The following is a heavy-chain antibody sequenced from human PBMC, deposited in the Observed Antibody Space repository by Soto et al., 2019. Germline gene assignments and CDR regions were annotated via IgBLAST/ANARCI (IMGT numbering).Heavy chain of an antibody. V-gene: IGHV1-69*02. CDR1: GVTFSSYT. D-gene: IGHD6-19*01. CDR2: IIPILGIA. Sequence: GASVKVSCKASGVTFSSYTISWVRQAPGQGLEWMGRIIPILGIANYAQKFQGRVTITADKSTSTAYMELSSLRSEDTAVYYCARRLSKPNISGWWGSVDYYYYGMDVWGQGTTVTVSS. J-gene: IGHJ6*02. CDR3: ARRLSKPNISGWWGSVDYYYYGMDV.